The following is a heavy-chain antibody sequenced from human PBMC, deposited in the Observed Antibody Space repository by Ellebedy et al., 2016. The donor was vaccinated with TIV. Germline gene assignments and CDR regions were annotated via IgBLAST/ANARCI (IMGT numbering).Heavy chain of an antibody. CDR2: IYYSGST. J-gene: IGHJ5*02. Sequence: MPSETLSLTCTVSGGSISTYYWNWIRQSPGKGLEWIGYIYYSGSTNYNPSLKSRVTISVDTSKNQFSLRLSSVTAADTAVYYCARAYISPINGITVDPWGQGTLVTVSS. D-gene: IGHD1-7*01. CDR1: GGSISTYY. CDR3: ARAYISPINGITVDP. V-gene: IGHV4-59*01.